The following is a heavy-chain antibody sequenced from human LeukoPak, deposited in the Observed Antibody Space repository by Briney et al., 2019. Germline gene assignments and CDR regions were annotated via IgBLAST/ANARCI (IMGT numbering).Heavy chain of an antibody. CDR3: AKDGRWLQLEYYFDY. D-gene: IGHD5-24*01. CDR2: IGWNSGSI. J-gene: IGHJ4*02. CDR1: GFTFYDYA. V-gene: IGHV3-9*01. Sequence: GGSLRLSCAASGFTFYDYAMHWVRQAPGKGLEWVSTIGWNSGSIGYADSVKGRFTISRDNAKNSLYLQMNSLRAEDTAFYYCAKDGRWLQLEYYFDYWGQGTLVTVSS.